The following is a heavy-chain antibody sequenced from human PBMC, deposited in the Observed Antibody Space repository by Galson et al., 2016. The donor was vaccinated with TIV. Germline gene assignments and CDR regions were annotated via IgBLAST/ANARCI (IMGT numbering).Heavy chain of an antibody. CDR3: ARDRRHCGNECFLYYYYGMDV. V-gene: IGHV3-66*02. CDR2: ISSGGST. J-gene: IGHJ6*02. D-gene: IGHD2-21*01. CDR1: AFSVNGNY. Sequence: SLRLSCAASAFSVNGNYMSWVRQAPGKGLEWVSIISSGGSTNYADSVKGRFTIGKDDSKNILYLQMNNLRVEDTAVYFCARDRRHCGNECFLYYYYGMDVWGQGTTVTCSS.